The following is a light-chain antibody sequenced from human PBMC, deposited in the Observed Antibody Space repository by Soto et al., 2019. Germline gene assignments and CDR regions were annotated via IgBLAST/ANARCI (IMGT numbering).Light chain of an antibody. CDR3: QQYSTSLPT. J-gene: IGKJ1*01. CDR1: QIVSSW. V-gene: IGKV1-5*01. CDR2: DVS. Sequence: DIPVTQSPSTLSASVGDRVSITCRASQIVSSWVAWYQQKPGRAPKLLIYDVSSLESGVPSRFSGSGSGTAFTFTISSLQPDDLETYYCQQYSTSLPTFGQGKKVEI.